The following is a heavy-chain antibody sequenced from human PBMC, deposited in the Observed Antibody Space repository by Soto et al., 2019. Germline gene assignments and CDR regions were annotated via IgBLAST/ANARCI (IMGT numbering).Heavy chain of an antibody. CDR1: GFTFSSYA. CDR2: ISGSGGST. D-gene: IGHD3-3*01. V-gene: IGHV3-23*01. Sequence: EVQLLESGGGLVQPGGSLRLSCAASGFTFSSYAMSWVRQAPGKGLEWVSAISGSGGSTYYADSVKGRFTISRDNSKNTLYLQMNSLRAEDTAVYYCAKDPDVLRFLEWAGYFDYWGQGPLVTVSS. J-gene: IGHJ4*02. CDR3: AKDPDVLRFLEWAGYFDY.